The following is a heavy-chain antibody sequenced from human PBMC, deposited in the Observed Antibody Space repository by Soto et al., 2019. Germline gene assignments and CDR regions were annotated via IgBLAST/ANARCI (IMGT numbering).Heavy chain of an antibody. V-gene: IGHV3-7*01. Sequence: SGGSLRLSCAASGFTFSSYWMSWVRQAPGKGLEWVANIKQDGSEKYYVDSVKGRFTISRDNAKNSLYLQMNSLRSEDTAVYYCARALRFSNNWFDPWGQGTLVTVSS. CDR1: GFTFSSYW. D-gene: IGHD3-3*01. J-gene: IGHJ5*02. CDR3: ARALRFSNNWFDP. CDR2: IKQDGSEK.